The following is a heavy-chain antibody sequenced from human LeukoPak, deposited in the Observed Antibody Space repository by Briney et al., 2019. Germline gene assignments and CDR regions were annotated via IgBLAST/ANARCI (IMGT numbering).Heavy chain of an antibody. D-gene: IGHD3-10*01. CDR1: GFTFSSYG. Sequence: GGSLRLSCAASGFTFSSYGMSWVRQAPGKGLEWVSAISGSGGSTYYADSVKGRFTISRDNSKNTLYLQMNSLRAEDTAVYYCAKGVFKGRAYYGSGSGSYFVYWSQGTLVTVSS. CDR2: ISGSGGST. V-gene: IGHV3-23*01. CDR3: AKGVFKGRAYYGSGSGSYFVY. J-gene: IGHJ4*02.